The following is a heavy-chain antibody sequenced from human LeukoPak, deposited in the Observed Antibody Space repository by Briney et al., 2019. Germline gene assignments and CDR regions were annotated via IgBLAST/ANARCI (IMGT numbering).Heavy chain of an antibody. CDR2: IRYSGDST. J-gene: IGHJ5*02. Sequence: GGSLRLSCGASGFTFSNYDMSWVRQTPGKGPELVSGIRYSGDSTYYADSEKGRFTISRDNSKNTLYLQMNSRRAEYTAVYYCAKDPTYASGPNWFDPLGQGTLVTVS. V-gene: IGHV3-23*01. CDR3: AKDPTYASGPNWFDP. CDR1: GFTFSNYD. D-gene: IGHD3-10*01.